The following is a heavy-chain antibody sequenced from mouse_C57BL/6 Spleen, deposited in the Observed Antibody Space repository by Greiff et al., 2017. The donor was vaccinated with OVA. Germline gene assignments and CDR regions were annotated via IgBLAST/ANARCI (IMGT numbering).Heavy chain of an antibody. J-gene: IGHJ2*01. CDR3: TRVGPAYFDD. Sequence: EVKVEESGGGLVQPGGSMKLSCAASGFTFSDAWMDWVRQSPEKGLEWVAEIRHKANNHATYYAESVKGRFTISRDDSKRRVYLQMNSLRAEDTGIYYCTRVGPAYFDDWGQGTTLTVSS. V-gene: IGHV6-6*01. CDR2: IRHKANNHAT. CDR1: GFTFSDAW. D-gene: IGHD4-1*01.